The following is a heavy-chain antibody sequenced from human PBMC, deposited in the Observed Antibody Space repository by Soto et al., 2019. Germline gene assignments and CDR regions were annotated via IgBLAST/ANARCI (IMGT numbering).Heavy chain of an antibody. Sequence: ASVKVSCKASGYTFTSYGISWVRQAPGQGLEWMGWISAYNGNTNYAQKLQGRVTMTTDTSTSTAYMELRSLRSDDTAVYYCARDLFSGWYRIYYYGMDVWGQGTTVTVSS. CDR2: ISAYNGNT. CDR3: ARDLFSGWYRIYYYGMDV. V-gene: IGHV1-18*01. D-gene: IGHD6-19*01. CDR1: GYTFTSYG. J-gene: IGHJ6*02.